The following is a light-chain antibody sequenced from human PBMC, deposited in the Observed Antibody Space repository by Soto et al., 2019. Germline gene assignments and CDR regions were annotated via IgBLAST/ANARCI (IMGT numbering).Light chain of an antibody. J-gene: IGKJ1*01. CDR3: QQYSSYWT. V-gene: IGKV1-13*02. Sequence: IQMTQSPSSLSASVGDRVTITCRASQGISNYLAWYQQKPGKVPKLLIYDDSSLESGVPSRFSGSGSGTEFTLTISSLQPDDFATYYCQQYSSYWTFGQGTKVDIK. CDR2: DDS. CDR1: QGISNY.